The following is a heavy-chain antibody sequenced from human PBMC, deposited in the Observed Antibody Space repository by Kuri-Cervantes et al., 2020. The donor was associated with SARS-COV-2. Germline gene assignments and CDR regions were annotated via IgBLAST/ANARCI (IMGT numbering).Heavy chain of an antibody. Sequence: SETLSLTCAVYGGSFSGYYWSWIRQPPGKGLEWIGEINHSGSTNYNPSLKSRVTISVDTSKNQFSLKLSSVTAADTAVYYCARRGSDVVAPAAGNWFDPWGQGTLVTVSS. CDR1: GGSFSGYY. D-gene: IGHD2-2*01. CDR3: ARRGSDVVAPAAGNWFDP. CDR2: INHSGST. V-gene: IGHV4-34*01. J-gene: IGHJ5*02.